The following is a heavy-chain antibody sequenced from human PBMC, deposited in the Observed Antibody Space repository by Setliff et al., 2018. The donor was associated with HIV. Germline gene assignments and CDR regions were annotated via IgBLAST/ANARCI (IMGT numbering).Heavy chain of an antibody. V-gene: IGHV1-18*01. J-gene: IGHJ4*02. CDR1: GYNFSSNG. Sequence: GASVKVSCKASGYNFSSNGISWVRQAPGQGLEWMGWISSYNGNTKYAQKVQDRVTMTKDTSTSTAYMELRSLRSDDTAVYYCARVSRSGWFFDWWGQESLVTVSS. CDR3: ARVSRSGWFFDW. D-gene: IGHD6-19*01. CDR2: ISSYNGNT.